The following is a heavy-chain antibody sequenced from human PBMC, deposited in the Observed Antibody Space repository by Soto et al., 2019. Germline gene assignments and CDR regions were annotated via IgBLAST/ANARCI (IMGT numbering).Heavy chain of an antibody. CDR3: AREGGSKYYYDSSGYLYRYYYGMDV. Sequence: EVQLVESGGGLVQPGGSLRLSCAASGFTFSSYDMHWVRQATGKGLEWVSAIGTAGDTYYPGSVKGRFTISRENAKNSLYLQMNSLRDGDTAVYYCAREGGSKYYYDSSGYLYRYYYGMDVWGQGTTVTVSS. V-gene: IGHV3-13*01. J-gene: IGHJ6*02. CDR2: IGTAGDT. D-gene: IGHD3-22*01. CDR1: GFTFSSYD.